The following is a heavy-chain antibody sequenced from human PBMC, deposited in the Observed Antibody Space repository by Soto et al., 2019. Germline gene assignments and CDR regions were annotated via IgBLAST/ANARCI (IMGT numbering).Heavy chain of an antibody. CDR1: GYTFTGYY. D-gene: IGHD3-22*01. CDR3: ASVRGSSGYYYGY. CDR2: INPSGGSA. Sequence: GASVKGSCKASGYTFTGYYMHWVRHAPGQGLEWMGIINPSGGSASYAQKFQGRVTMTRDTSTSTVYMELSSLRCEDTAVYGCASVRGSSGYYYGYWGQGTPVTFSS. V-gene: IGHV1-46*01. J-gene: IGHJ4*02.